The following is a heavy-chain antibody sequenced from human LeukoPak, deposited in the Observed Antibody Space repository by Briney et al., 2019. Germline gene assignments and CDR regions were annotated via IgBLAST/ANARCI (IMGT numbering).Heavy chain of an antibody. D-gene: IGHD3-10*01. CDR1: GGSLYSYY. CDR3: ARDMVRGVKGYLSWFDP. J-gene: IGHJ5*02. CDR2: MYVSGST. V-gene: IGHV4-4*07. Sequence: PSETLSPTCTVSGGSLYSYYWSWIRQPAGKGVEWIGRMYVSGSTNYNPPLRSRVTMSVDTSKNQFYLKMTSVTAADTAFYYCARDMVRGVKGYLSWFDPWGQGILVTVST.